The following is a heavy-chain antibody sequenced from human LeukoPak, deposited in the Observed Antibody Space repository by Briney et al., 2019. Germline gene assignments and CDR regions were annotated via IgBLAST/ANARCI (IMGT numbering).Heavy chain of an antibody. CDR2: INSDGSST. Sequence: HPGGSLRLSCAASGFTFSSYWMHWVRQAPGKGLVWVSRINSDGSSTRYADSVKGRFTISRDNAKNTLYLQMNSLRAEDTAVYYCARYRSSWSDYYYYGMDVWGQGTTVTVSS. CDR3: ARYRSSWSDYYYYGMDV. D-gene: IGHD6-13*01. J-gene: IGHJ6*02. V-gene: IGHV3-74*01. CDR1: GFTFSSYW.